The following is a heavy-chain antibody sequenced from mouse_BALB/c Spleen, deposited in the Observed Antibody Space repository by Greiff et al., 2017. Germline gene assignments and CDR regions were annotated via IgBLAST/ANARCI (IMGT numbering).Heavy chain of an antibody. CDR1: GYSFTGYF. CDR2: INPYNGDT. D-gene: IGHD2-4*01. V-gene: IGHV1-20*02. CDR3: ARGDYDGGDYFDY. Sequence: VQLKESGPELVKPGASVKISCKASGYSFTGYFMNWVMQSHGKSLEWIGRINPYNGDTFYNQKFKGKATLTVDKSSSTAHMELRSLASEDSAVYYCARGDYDGGDYFDYWGQGTTLTVSS. J-gene: IGHJ2*01.